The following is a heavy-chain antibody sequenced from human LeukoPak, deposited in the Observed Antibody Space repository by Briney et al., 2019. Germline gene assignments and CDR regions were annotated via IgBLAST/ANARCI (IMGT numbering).Heavy chain of an antibody. Sequence: GGSLRLSCAASGFTFSSYAMSWVRQAPGKGLEWVSSISGSGGSTYSADSVKGRFTISRDNSKKTLYLQMNSLRAEDTALYYCAKDLKVGAKVSGMDVWGQGTTVIVSS. CDR3: AKDLKVGAKVSGMDV. D-gene: IGHD1-26*01. V-gene: IGHV3-23*01. CDR1: GFTFSSYA. CDR2: ISGSGGST. J-gene: IGHJ6*02.